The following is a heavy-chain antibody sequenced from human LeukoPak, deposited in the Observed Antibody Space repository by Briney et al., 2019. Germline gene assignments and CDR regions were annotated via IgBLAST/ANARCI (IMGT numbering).Heavy chain of an antibody. CDR1: GGTFSSYA. Sequence: ASVKVSCKASGGTFSSYAISWVRQAPGQGLEWMGRIIPIFGTANYAQKFQGRVTITTDESTSTAYMELSRLRLEDTAVYYCARVGYSYGYLDYWGQGTLVTVSS. J-gene: IGHJ4*02. V-gene: IGHV1-69*05. CDR2: IIPIFGTA. CDR3: ARVGYSYGYLDY. D-gene: IGHD5-18*01.